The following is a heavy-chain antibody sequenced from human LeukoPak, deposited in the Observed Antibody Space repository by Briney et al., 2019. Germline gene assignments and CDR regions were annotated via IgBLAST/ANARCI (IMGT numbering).Heavy chain of an antibody. J-gene: IGHJ4*02. Sequence: GASVKVSCKASGGTFSSYAISWVRQAPGQGLEWMGRIIPIFGTANYAQKFQGRATITTDESTSTAYMELSSLRSEDTAVYYCARVNGDYGYFDYWGQGTLVTVSS. V-gene: IGHV1-69*05. CDR3: ARVNGDYGYFDY. CDR1: GGTFSSYA. D-gene: IGHD4-17*01. CDR2: IIPIFGTA.